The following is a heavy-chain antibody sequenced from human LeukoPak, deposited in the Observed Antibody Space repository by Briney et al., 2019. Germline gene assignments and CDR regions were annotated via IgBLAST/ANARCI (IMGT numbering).Heavy chain of an antibody. CDR2: IYYSGST. Sequence: PSETLSLTCTVSGGSINSSSHYWGWIRQPPGKGLEWIGSIYYSGSTYYNPSLKSRVTISVDTSKNQFSLKLSSVTAADTAVYYCARVARGATGLFDYWGQGTLVTVSS. V-gene: IGHV4-39*01. CDR3: ARVARGATGLFDY. D-gene: IGHD1-26*01. CDR1: GGSINSSSHY. J-gene: IGHJ4*02.